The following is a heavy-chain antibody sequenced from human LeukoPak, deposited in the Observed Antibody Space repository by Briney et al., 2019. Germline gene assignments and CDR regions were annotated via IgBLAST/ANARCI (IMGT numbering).Heavy chain of an antibody. Sequence: SETLSLTCTVSGGSISSYYWNWIRQPPGKGLEWIGYIYYSGSTNYNPSLKGRVTISVDTSKNQFSLKLSSVTAADTAVYYCARDFCGGDCLYYYGMDVWGQGTSVTVSS. D-gene: IGHD2-21*02. V-gene: IGHV4-59*01. CDR1: GGSISSYY. CDR2: IYYSGST. J-gene: IGHJ6*02. CDR3: ARDFCGGDCLYYYGMDV.